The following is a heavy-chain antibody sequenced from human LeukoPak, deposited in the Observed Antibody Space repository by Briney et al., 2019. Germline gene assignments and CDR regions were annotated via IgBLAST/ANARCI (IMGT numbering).Heavy chain of an antibody. Sequence: SQTLSLTCAVSGGSISSGGYSWSWIRQPPGKGLEWIGYIYHSGSTYYNPSLKSRVTISVDRSKNQFSLKLSSVTAADTAVYYCARDLGAHTFGGVSSFDPWGQGTLVTVSS. CDR2: IYHSGST. CDR3: ARDLGAHTFGGVSSFDP. J-gene: IGHJ5*02. V-gene: IGHV4-30-2*01. CDR1: GGSISSGGYS. D-gene: IGHD3-16*01.